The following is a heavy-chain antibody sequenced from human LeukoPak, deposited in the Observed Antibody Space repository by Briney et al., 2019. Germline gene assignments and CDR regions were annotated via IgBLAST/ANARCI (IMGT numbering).Heavy chain of an antibody. CDR2: IKQDGSEK. D-gene: IGHD2-2*01. CDR3: ARDGDRAPFKSNIVVVPAAPREDAFDI. V-gene: IGHV3-7*01. J-gene: IGHJ3*02. Sequence: GGSLRLSCVASGFTFSSYWMSWVRQAPGKGLEWVANIKQDGSEKYYVDSVKGRFTISRDNAKNSLYLQMNSLRAEDTAVYYCARDGDRAPFKSNIVVVPAAPREDAFDIWGQGTKVTVSS. CDR1: GFTFSSYW.